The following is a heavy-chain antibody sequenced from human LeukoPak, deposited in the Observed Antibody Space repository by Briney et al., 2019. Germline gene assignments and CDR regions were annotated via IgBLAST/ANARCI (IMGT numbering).Heavy chain of an antibody. CDR3: ARDGSSGSYV. V-gene: IGHV4-34*01. Sequence: SETLSLTCAVYGGSFSGYYWSWIRQPPGKGLEWIGEINHSGSTNYNPSLKSRVTISVDTSKNQFSLKLSSVTAADTAVYYCARDGSSGSYVWGQGTLVTVSS. CDR1: GGSFSGYY. CDR2: INHSGST. D-gene: IGHD1-26*01. J-gene: IGHJ4*02.